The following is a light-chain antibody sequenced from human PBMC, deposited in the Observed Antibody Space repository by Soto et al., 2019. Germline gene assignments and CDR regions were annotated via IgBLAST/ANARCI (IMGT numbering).Light chain of an antibody. V-gene: IGKV3-20*01. CDR2: GAS. J-gene: IGKJ1*01. CDR3: HQCDSSPWT. CDR1: QSLSSNY. Sequence: VFTQSPCTLSLSPGERATLSCRASQSLSSNYLAWYQQKPGQAPRLLIYGASSRATGIPDRFSGSGSGTDFTLTISRLEPEDFAVFYCHQCDSSPWTFGQGTKVDIK.